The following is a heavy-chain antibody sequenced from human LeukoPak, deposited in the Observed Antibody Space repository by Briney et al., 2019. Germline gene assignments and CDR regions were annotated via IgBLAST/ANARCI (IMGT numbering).Heavy chain of an antibody. Sequence: PSEILSLTCTVSGGSISSYYWSWVRQPPGKGLEWIGYIYYSGSTNYNPSLKSRATISVDTSKNQFSLKLSSVTAADTAVYYCARVGATGAFDIWGQGTMVTVSS. CDR1: GGSISSYY. J-gene: IGHJ3*02. CDR3: ARVGATGAFDI. CDR2: IYYSGST. D-gene: IGHD1-26*01. V-gene: IGHV4-59*01.